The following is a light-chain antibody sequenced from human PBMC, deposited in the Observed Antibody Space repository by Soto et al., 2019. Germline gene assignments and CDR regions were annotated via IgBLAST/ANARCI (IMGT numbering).Light chain of an antibody. Sequence: DIVLTQSPGTLSLSAGERATLSRRASQSVSSNYFAWFQQRPGQAPRLLIYGVSTRATGTPDRFSASGSATEFTLNINRLEPEDFAVYYCHQYGASPWTFGQGTKVDIK. CDR1: QSVSSNY. CDR3: HQYGASPWT. CDR2: GVS. V-gene: IGKV3-20*01. J-gene: IGKJ1*01.